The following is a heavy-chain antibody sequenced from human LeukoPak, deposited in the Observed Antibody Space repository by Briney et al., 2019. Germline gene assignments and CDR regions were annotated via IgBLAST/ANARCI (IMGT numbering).Heavy chain of an antibody. D-gene: IGHD2-15*01. CDR2: IKQDGSEK. CDR3: AREGYCSGGICAFDY. Sequence: PGGSLRLSCAASGFTFSNYWMNWVRQAPGKGLEWVAKIKQDGSEKYYVDSVKGRFTISRDNAKNSLYLQMNYLRAEDTAVYYCAREGYCSGGICAFDYWGREPWSSSPQ. CDR1: GFTFSNYW. J-gene: IGHJ4*02. V-gene: IGHV3-7*01.